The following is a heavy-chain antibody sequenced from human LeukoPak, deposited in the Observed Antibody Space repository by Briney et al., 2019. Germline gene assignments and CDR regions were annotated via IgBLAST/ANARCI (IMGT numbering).Heavy chain of an antibody. D-gene: IGHD3-10*01. CDR3: ARGAYYGSGSYFDY. J-gene: IGHJ4*02. CDR1: GGTFSSYA. CDR2: IIPIFGTA. Sequence: SVKVSCKASGGTFSSYAIIWVRQAPGQGLEWMGGIIPIFGTANYAQKFQGSVTITADESTSTAYMELSSLRSEDTAVYYCARGAYYGSGSYFDYWGQGTLVTVSS. V-gene: IGHV1-69*13.